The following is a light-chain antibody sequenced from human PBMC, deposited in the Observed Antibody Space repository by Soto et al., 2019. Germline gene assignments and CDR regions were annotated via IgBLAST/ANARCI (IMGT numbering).Light chain of an antibody. Sequence: DIQMTQSPSSLSASVGDRVTITCQASQDISNYLNWYQQKPGKAPKLLIYDASNLETGVPSRFSGSGSGTDFTFTISSLMPEDIATYYCQQYDNPSLTCGGGTKVEIK. CDR2: DAS. V-gene: IGKV1-33*01. CDR3: QQYDNPSLT. CDR1: QDISNY. J-gene: IGKJ4*01.